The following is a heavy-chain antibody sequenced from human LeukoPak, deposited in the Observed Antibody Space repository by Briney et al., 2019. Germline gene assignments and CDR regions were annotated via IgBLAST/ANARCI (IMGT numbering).Heavy chain of an antibody. CDR1: GFTFSSYT. Sequence: GGSLRLSCAASGFTFSSYTMNWVRQAPGKGLEWVSSISGSSSFMYFADSVKGRFTISRDNPKNTLYLQMNSLRAEDTAVYYCAKAPVGHCSGGSCYPFDYWGQGTLVTVSS. CDR2: ISGSSSFM. J-gene: IGHJ4*02. CDR3: AKAPVGHCSGGSCYPFDY. D-gene: IGHD2-15*01. V-gene: IGHV3-21*04.